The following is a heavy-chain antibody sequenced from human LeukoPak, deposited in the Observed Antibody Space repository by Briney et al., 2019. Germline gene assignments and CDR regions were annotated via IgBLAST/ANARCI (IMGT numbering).Heavy chain of an antibody. CDR2: ISSSGSTI. Sequence: PGGPLGLSCAASGFTFSDYYMSWIRQAPGKGLEWVSYISSSGSTIYYADSVKGRFTISRDNAKNSLYLQMNSLRAEDTAVYYCARAWKYYGSGSCFDYWGQGTLVTVSS. D-gene: IGHD3-10*01. J-gene: IGHJ4*02. V-gene: IGHV3-11*01. CDR3: ARAWKYYGSGSCFDY. CDR1: GFTFSDYY.